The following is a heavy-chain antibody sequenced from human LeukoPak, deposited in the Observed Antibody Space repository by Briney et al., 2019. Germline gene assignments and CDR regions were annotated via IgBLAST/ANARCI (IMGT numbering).Heavy chain of an antibody. J-gene: IGHJ4*02. CDR1: GYTFTGYY. Sequence: ASVKVSCKASGYTFTGYYIHWLRQAPGQGPEWMGWINPNSGGTNYAQKFQGRVTMTRDTSISTAYMELSRLRSDDTAVYYCALIAAAGTAFDYWGQGTLVTVSS. CDR3: ALIAAAGTAFDY. D-gene: IGHD6-13*01. CDR2: INPNSGGT. V-gene: IGHV1-2*02.